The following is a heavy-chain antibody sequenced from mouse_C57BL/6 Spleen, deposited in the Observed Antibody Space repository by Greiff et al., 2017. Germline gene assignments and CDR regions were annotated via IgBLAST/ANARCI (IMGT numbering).Heavy chain of an antibody. CDR1: GFNIQNTY. J-gene: IGHJ2*01. CDR3: ARDDGYYSGY. Sequence: EVQLQASVAELVRPGASVKLSCTASGFNIQNTYMHWVKQRPEQGLEWIGRIDPANGNTKYTPKFQGKATITADTSSNTADLQLSSLTSEDTAIYYCARDDGYYSGYWGQGTTLTVSS. CDR2: IDPANGNT. V-gene: IGHV14-3*01. D-gene: IGHD2-3*01.